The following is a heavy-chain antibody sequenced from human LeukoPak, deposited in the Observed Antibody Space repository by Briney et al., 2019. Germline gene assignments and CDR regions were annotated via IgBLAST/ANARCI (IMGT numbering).Heavy chain of an antibody. CDR2: ITTSDGNT. J-gene: IGHJ4*02. V-gene: IGHV3-23*01. Sequence: GGSLRLSCVASGFTFNTYVMSWVRQAPGKGLEWVSTITTSDGNTYYADSVKGRFTVSGDNSKNTLFLQMNSLRAEDTAVYYCAKDGGLWVSAHWGDSWGRGTLVTVSS. D-gene: IGHD7-27*01. CDR1: GFTFNTYV. CDR3: AKDGGLWVSAHWGDS.